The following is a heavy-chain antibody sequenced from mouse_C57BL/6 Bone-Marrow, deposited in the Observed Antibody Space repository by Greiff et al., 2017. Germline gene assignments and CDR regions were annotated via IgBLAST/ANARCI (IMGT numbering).Heavy chain of an antibody. J-gene: IGHJ1*03. Sequence: VQLQQPGAELVKPGASVKLSCKASGYTFTSYWMHWVKQRPGQGLEWIGMIHPNSGSTNYNEKFKSKATLTVDKSSSTAYMQLSSLTSEDSAVYYCARRWGQRGYFDVWGTGTTVTVSS. CDR2: IHPNSGST. CDR3: ARRWGQRGYFDV. V-gene: IGHV1-64*01. CDR1: GYTFTSYW. D-gene: IGHD1-1*02.